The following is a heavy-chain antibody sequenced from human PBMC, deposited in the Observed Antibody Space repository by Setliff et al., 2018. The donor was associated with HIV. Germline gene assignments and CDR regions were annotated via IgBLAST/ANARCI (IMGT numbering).Heavy chain of an antibody. CDR1: GGSVGSGSYY. CDR3: ARSLTQQLVLGTSREYYFDS. D-gene: IGHD6-13*01. CDR2: VYYSGST. Sequence: PSETLSLTCSVSGGSVGSGSYYWSWIRQSPGKGLECLGYVYYSGSTKYSPSLKSRGSISLDPSTKQVSLRLRSVTAADTAVYYCARSLTQQLVLGTSREYYFDSWGLGALVTVSS. J-gene: IGHJ4*02. V-gene: IGHV4-61*01.